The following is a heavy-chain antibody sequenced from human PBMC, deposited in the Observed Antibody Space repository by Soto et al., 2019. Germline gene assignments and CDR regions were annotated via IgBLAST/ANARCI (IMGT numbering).Heavy chain of an antibody. D-gene: IGHD3-16*01. V-gene: IGHV1-69*01. CDR2: IIPIFGTA. Sequence: QVQLVQSGAEVKKPGSSVKVSCKASGGTFSSYAISWVRQAPGQGLEWMGGIIPIFGTANYAQKFQGRVTNTADEATSTTNMGSRRLRSEDTAVDFWEGNGGGGGYYYGMDVWGQGTTVTVSS. CDR3: EGNGGGGGYYYGMDV. CDR1: GGTFSSYA. J-gene: IGHJ6*02.